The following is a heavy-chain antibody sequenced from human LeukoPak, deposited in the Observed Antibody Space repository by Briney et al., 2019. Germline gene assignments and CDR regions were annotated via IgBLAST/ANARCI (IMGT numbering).Heavy chain of an antibody. CDR2: INPDRDDT. D-gene: IGHD2-2*01. Sequence: ASVKVSCKASGYRFTDYCIHWLRQAPGQGLEWLGWINPDRDDTNVPHKFQGRITMTSDTSISTAYMALGSLTSDDTAIYFCARGYCSSNICYLGPWFDTWGQGSLVTVTS. V-gene: IGHV1-2*02. CDR1: GYRFTDYC. CDR3: ARGYCSSNICYLGPWFDT. J-gene: IGHJ5*02.